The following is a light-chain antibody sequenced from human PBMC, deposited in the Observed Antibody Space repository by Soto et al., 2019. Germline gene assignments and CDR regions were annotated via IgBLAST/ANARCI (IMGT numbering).Light chain of an antibody. J-gene: IGKJ2*01. CDR3: HQYGGSPPVT. CDR1: QSVSSDY. Sequence: EIVLTQSPGTLSLSPGERATLSCRASQSVSSDYLAWYQQKPGQAPRLLIYGTSSRATGIPDRFSGSGSGTDFNLTISRLEPEDFAVYYCHQYGGSPPVTFGQGTKLEI. V-gene: IGKV3-20*01. CDR2: GTS.